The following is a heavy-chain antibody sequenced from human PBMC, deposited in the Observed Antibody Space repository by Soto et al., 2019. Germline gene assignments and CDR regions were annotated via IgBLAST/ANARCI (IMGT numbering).Heavy chain of an antibody. J-gene: IGHJ4*02. CDR2: IRSEAYGWTT. V-gene: IGHV3-49*04. CDR1: GFTFGDYA. D-gene: IGHD6-19*01. Sequence: GGSLRLSCTASGFTFGDYAMSWVRQAPGKGLECVGFIRSEAYGWTTEYAASVKGRFTISRDDSKSIAYLQMNSLRTEDTAVYYCTRAGGSGWGYYFDYWGQGTRVTVSS. CDR3: TRAGGSGWGYYFDY.